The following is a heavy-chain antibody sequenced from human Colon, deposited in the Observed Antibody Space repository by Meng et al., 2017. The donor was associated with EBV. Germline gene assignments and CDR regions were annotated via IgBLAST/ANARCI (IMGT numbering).Heavy chain of an antibody. Sequence: LGAGLLKPSETLSPTCAVSGGSFSGYYWSWIRQAPGKGLEWIGEINHSGSTKFNPSLESRVSISVDTSENQVSLKLTSVTAADTAVYYCARRTTVNLRSFDSWGQGTLVTVSS. D-gene: IGHD4-17*01. CDR1: GGSFSGYY. V-gene: IGHV4-34*01. J-gene: IGHJ4*02. CDR2: INHSGST. CDR3: ARRTTVNLRSFDS.